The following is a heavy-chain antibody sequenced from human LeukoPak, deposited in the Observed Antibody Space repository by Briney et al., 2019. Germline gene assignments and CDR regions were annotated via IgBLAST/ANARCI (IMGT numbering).Heavy chain of an antibody. CDR2: ISGSGGST. CDR1: GFTFSSYA. D-gene: IGHD6-19*01. CDR3: AKPPGIAVAGYLGY. Sequence: GGSLRLSCAAPGFTFSSYAMSWVRQAPGKGLERVSAISGSGGSTYYADSVTGRFTISRDNSKNTLYLQMNTLRAEDTAVYYCAKPPGIAVAGYLGYWGQGTLVTVSS. J-gene: IGHJ4*02. V-gene: IGHV3-23*01.